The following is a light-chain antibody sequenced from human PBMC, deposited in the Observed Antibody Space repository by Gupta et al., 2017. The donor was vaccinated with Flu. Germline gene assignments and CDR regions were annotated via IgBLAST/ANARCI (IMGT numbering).Light chain of an antibody. CDR3: QQYNSYWS. CDR1: QSVSSH. Sequence: DIPMTQSPSTLSASVGERVTITCRASQSVSSHLTWYQQKPGKAPTMLIYKASTLENGVPSLFSASGSGTEFTLTISSLQPDDFATYYCQQYNSYWSFGQGTKVEIK. V-gene: IGKV1-5*03. CDR2: KAS. J-gene: IGKJ1*01.